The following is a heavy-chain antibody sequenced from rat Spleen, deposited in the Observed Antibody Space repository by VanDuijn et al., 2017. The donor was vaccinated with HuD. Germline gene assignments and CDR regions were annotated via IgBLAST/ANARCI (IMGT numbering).Heavy chain of an antibody. CDR2: INNDGGTT. CDR1: GFTFSRYW. J-gene: IGHJ2*01. D-gene: IGHD1-6*01. CDR3: TTWDYYDNRFDY. V-gene: IGHV5-58*01. Sequence: EVQLAETGGGLVQPGRSLKLSCVASGFTFSRYWMYWVRQAPGKGLEWVSSINNDGGTTYYPDSVKGRFTISRDNDKSTLHLQMDSLRSEDTATYYCTTWDYYDNRFDYWGQGVLVTVSS.